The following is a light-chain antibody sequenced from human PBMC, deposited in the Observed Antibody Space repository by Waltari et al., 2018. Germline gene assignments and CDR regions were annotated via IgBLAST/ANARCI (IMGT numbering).Light chain of an antibody. CDR1: SSDVGGYNY. Sequence: QSALTQPASVSGSPGQSITISCTGTSSDVGGYNYVSWYQQHPGKAPKLMIYDVSNRPSVVSNRFSGSKSGNTASLTISGLQADDEADYYCSSYTSSSPVWVVFGGGTKLTVL. J-gene: IGLJ2*01. CDR2: DVS. V-gene: IGLV2-14*03. CDR3: SSYTSSSPVWVV.